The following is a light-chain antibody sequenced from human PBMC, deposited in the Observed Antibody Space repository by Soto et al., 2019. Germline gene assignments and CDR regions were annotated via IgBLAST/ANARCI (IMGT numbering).Light chain of an antibody. Sequence: DIQMTQSPSSLSASVGDRVTITCRASQSISSYLNWCQQKPGKSPKLLIYAASSLQGGVPSRFSGSGSGTDFTLTIISLQREDCAIYYCQQSSSTVLTCGGGTKVEIK. J-gene: IGKJ4*01. CDR1: QSISSY. CDR2: AAS. V-gene: IGKV1-39*01. CDR3: QQSSSTVLT.